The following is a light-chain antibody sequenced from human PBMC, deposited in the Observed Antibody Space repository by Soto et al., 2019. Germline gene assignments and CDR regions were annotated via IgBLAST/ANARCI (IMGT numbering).Light chain of an antibody. Sequence: DIVLPQSPDYLAVSRGERPTIHCDSSHSVLYSSNNKNYLAWYQQKPGQAPRLLIYGAATRAAGIPARFSGRGSGTEFTLTISSLQSEDFGVYYCQQYNNWPGTFGQGTKVDIK. CDR3: QQYNNWPGT. J-gene: IGKJ1*01. CDR2: GAA. CDR1: HSVLYSSNNKNY. V-gene: IGKV4-1*01.